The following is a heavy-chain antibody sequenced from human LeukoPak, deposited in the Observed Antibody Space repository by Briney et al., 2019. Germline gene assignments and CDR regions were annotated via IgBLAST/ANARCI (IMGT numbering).Heavy chain of an antibody. D-gene: IGHD4-17*01. Sequence: SETLSLTCTVSGGSISSYYWSWIRQPPGKGLEWIGYIYYSGRTYYNPSLKSRVTISVDTSKNQFSLKLSSVTAADTAVYHCARVRDGDYGYIGFDPWGQGTLVTVSS. CDR3: ARVRDGDYGYIGFDP. CDR1: GGSISSYY. J-gene: IGHJ5*02. CDR2: IYYSGRT. V-gene: IGHV4-59*12.